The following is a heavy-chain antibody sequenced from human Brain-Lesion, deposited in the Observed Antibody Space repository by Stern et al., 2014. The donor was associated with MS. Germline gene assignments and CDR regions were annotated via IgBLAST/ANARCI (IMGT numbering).Heavy chain of an antibody. J-gene: IGHJ4*02. Sequence: QVHLVESGAEVKKPWASVKVSCKASGYTFTGYYMPWVRQAPGQGLEWMGWINPKSGGTNYAQKFQGWVTMTRDTSINTAYMELSRLRSDDTAVYYCATYYYDSTGYNDFWGQGTLVTVSS. CDR1: GYTFTGYY. V-gene: IGHV1-2*04. CDR3: ATYYYDSTGYNDF. CDR2: INPKSGGT. D-gene: IGHD3-22*01.